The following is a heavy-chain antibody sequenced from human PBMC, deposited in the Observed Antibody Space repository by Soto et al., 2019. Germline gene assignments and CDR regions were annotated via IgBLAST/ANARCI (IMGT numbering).Heavy chain of an antibody. CDR2: ISGSGENT. Sequence: EVQLLESGGGLVQPGGSLRLSCAASGFTFSNYAMSWVRQAPGKGLEWVSPISGSGENTYYADSVKGRFTISRDNSKNTLYLQMHNLRAEDTAVYYCAKTRGQSYYHAMDVWGQGTTVIVSS. V-gene: IGHV3-23*01. CDR1: GFTFSNYA. CDR3: AKTRGQSYYHAMDV. J-gene: IGHJ6*02.